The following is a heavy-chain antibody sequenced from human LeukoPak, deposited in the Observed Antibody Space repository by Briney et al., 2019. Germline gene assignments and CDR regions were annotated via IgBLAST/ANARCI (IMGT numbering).Heavy chain of an antibody. CDR2: IKQDGSEK. CDR3: ARFYSTPHYYYDSSGYYHFDY. J-gene: IGHJ4*02. V-gene: IGHV3-7*01. D-gene: IGHD3-22*01. Sequence: GGSLRLSCAASGFTFSSYWMSWVRQAPGKGLEWVANIKQDGSEKYYVDSVKGRFTISRDSAKNSLYLQMNSLRAEDTAVYYCARFYSTPHYYYDSSGYYHFDYWGQGTLVTVSS. CDR1: GFTFSSYW.